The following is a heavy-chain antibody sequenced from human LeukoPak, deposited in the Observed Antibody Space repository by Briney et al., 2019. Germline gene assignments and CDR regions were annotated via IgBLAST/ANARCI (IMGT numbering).Heavy chain of an antibody. J-gene: IGHJ4*02. CDR2: IYSSGNT. Sequence: SETLSLTCTVSGDSITSGRYYWSWIRQPAGKELEWIGRIYSSGNTNYHPYIVSLKSRVTISVDTSKNQFSLKLSSVTAADTAVYYCARDRPGGSSLDYWGQGTLVTVSP. CDR1: GDSITSGRYY. D-gene: IGHD6-13*01. V-gene: IGHV4-61*10. CDR3: ARDRPGGSSLDY.